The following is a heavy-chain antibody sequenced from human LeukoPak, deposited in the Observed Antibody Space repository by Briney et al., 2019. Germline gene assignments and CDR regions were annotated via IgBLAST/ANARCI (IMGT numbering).Heavy chain of an antibody. V-gene: IGHV3-74*01. CDR1: GFTFSSYW. Sequence: PGGSLRLSXAASGFTFSSYWMHWVRQAPGKGLVWLSRINSDGSSTSYADSVKGRFTISRDNAKNTLYLQMNSLRAKDTAVYYCANSEAHIGGNTPFPNWFDPWGQGTLVAVSS. J-gene: IGHJ5*02. D-gene: IGHD4-23*01. CDR2: INSDGSST. CDR3: ANSEAHIGGNTPFPNWFDP.